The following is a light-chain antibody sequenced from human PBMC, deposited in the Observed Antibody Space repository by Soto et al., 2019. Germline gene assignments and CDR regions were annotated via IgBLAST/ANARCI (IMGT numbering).Light chain of an antibody. Sequence: QSVLTQPPSVSAAPGQTVTISCTGSSSNIGNNYVSWYQQLPGTAPKLLIYDNNERPSGIPDRFSGSKSGTSATLGITGLQTGYEAEYYCGTWDSSLSSVVFGGGTKLTVL. J-gene: IGLJ2*01. CDR1: SSNIGNNY. CDR2: DNN. V-gene: IGLV1-51*01. CDR3: GTWDSSLSSVV.